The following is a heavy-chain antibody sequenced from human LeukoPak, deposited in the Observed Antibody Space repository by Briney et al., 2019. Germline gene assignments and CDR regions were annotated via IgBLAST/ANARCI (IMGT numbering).Heavy chain of an antibody. D-gene: IGHD3-3*01. CDR3: ARPYYDIWSAYVY. J-gene: IGHJ4*02. CDR2: ISPSGTTI. V-gene: IGHV3-48*03. Sequence: PGGSLRLSCGDSGFSFSSFELNWVRQAPGKGLEWVSYISPSGTTIFYADSVKGRFTVSRDNAKNTLYLQMGSLRAEDMAVYYCARPYYDIWSAYVYWGQGTLVTVSS. CDR1: GFSFSSFE.